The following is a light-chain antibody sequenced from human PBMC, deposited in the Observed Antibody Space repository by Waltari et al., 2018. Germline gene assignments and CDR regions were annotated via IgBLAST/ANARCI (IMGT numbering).Light chain of an antibody. J-gene: IGLJ2*01. CDR1: RIGRKS. Sequence: SYVLTQQPSVSVAPGETARITCGGNRIGRKSVPWTKQRPGQAPGLVIYDDRARPSGIPERVSGSNSGNSATLTISRVEAGDEADYYCQVWDSSDQSYVVFGGGTELIVL. V-gene: IGLV3-21*04. CDR2: DDR. CDR3: QVWDSSDQSYVV.